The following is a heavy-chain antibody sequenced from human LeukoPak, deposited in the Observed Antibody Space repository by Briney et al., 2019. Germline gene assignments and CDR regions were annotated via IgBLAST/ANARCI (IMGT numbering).Heavy chain of an antibody. CDR1: GFTFSSYS. J-gene: IGHJ4*02. D-gene: IGHD4-17*01. CDR3: ARAGHYGDYVLGY. Sequence: SGGSLRLSCAAPGFTFSSYSMNWVRQAPGKGLEWVSSISSSSSYIYYADSVKGRFTISRDNAKNSLYLQMNSLRAEDTAVYYCARAGHYGDYVLGYWGQGTLVTVSS. V-gene: IGHV3-21*04. CDR2: ISSSSSYI.